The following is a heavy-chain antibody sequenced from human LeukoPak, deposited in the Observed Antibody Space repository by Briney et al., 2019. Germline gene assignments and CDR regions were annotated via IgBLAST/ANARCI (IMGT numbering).Heavy chain of an antibody. CDR1: GGSISSGGYY. J-gene: IGHJ4*02. V-gene: IGHV4-31*03. CDR2: IYYSGST. CDR3: ARDRHGYFDY. Sequence: PSETLSHTCTVSGGSISSGGYYWSWIRQHPGKGLEWIGYIYYSGSTYYNPSLKSRVTISVDTSKNQFSLKLSSVTAADTAVYYCARDRHGYFDYWGQGTLVTVSS.